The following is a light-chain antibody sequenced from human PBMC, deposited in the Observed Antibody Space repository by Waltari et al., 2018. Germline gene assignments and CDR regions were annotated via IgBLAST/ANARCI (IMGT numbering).Light chain of an antibody. CDR2: EVN. CDR1: SGDVGPYDF. CDR3: SSYAGSNNFV. Sequence: QSALTQPPSASGSPGQSVPISCTGTSGDVGPYDFVSWYQQNPGKAPKLIIYEVNKRPSGVPDRFSGSKSGNTASLTVSGLQADDEADYYCSSYAGSNNFVFGPGTEVTVL. V-gene: IGLV2-8*01. J-gene: IGLJ1*01.